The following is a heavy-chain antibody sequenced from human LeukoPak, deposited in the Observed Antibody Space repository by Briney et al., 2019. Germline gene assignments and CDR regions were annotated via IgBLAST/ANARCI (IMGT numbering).Heavy chain of an antibody. D-gene: IGHD2-15*01. Sequence: GGSLRLSCAASGFTFSSYDMYWVRQSTGKGLEWVSAIGTAGDTYYPGSVKGRFTISRENPKNSLYLQMKSLRVGDTAVYYCVRGPCCRGGICYGRFDYWGQGTLVTASS. CDR3: VRGPCCRGGICYGRFDY. J-gene: IGHJ4*02. CDR1: GFTFSSYD. CDR2: IGTAGDT. V-gene: IGHV3-13*01.